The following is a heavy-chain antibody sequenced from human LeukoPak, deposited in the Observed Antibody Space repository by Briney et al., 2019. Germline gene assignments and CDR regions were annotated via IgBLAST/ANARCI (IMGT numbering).Heavy chain of an antibody. J-gene: IGHJ4*02. CDR3: AKDNDSGSSSGFDY. D-gene: IGHD6-6*01. Sequence: AGGSLRLSCAASGFTFDDYAMHWVRQAPGKGLEGVSGISWNSGSIGYADSVKGRFTISRDNAKNSLYLQMNSLRAEDTALYYCAKDNDSGSSSGFDYWGQGTLVTVSS. CDR1: GFTFDDYA. V-gene: IGHV3-9*01. CDR2: ISWNSGSI.